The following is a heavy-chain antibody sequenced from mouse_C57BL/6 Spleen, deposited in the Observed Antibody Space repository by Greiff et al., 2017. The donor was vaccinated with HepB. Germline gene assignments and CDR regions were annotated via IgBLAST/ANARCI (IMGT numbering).Heavy chain of an antibody. CDR3: ARCSSYEGAMDY. CDR1: GYAFSSSW. Sequence: QVQLQQSGPELVKPGASVKISCKASGYAFSSSWMNWVKQRPGKGLEWIGRIYPGDGDTNYNGKFKGKATLTADKSSSTAYMQLSSLTSEDSAVYFCARCSSYEGAMDYWGQGTSVTVSS. D-gene: IGHD2-3*01. V-gene: IGHV1-82*01. CDR2: IYPGDGDT. J-gene: IGHJ4*01.